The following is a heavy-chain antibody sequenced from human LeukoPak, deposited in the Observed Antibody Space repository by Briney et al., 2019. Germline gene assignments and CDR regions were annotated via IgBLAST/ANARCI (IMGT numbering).Heavy chain of an antibody. Sequence: PGGSLRLSCTASGFTFGDYAMSWFRQAPGKGLEWVGFIRSKAYGGTTEYAASVKGRFTISRDDSKSIAYLQMNSLKTEDTAVYYSSSSPGGYYYMDVWGKGTMVTVSS. J-gene: IGHJ6*03. D-gene: IGHD6-6*01. CDR3: SSSPGGYYYMDV. CDR1: GFTFGDYA. CDR2: IRSKAYGGTT. V-gene: IGHV3-49*03.